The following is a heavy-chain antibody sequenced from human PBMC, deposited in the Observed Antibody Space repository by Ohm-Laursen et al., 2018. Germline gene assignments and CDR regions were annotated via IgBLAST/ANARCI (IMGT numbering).Heavy chain of an antibody. V-gene: IGHV4-59*12. CDR3: ARVLTSSDWYFDL. J-gene: IGHJ2*01. D-gene: IGHD1-14*01. Sequence: SETLSLTWTVSGGSISSYYWSWIRQPPGKGLEWIGYIYYSGSTYYNPSLKSRVTMVVDTSKNHFSLKLTSVTAADRAVYFCARVLTSSDWYFDLWGRGTLVTVSS. CDR2: IYYSGST. CDR1: GGSISSYY.